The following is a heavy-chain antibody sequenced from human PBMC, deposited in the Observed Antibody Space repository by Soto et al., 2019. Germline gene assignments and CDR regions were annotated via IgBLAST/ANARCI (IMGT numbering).Heavy chain of an antibody. J-gene: IGHJ6*02. D-gene: IGHD2-15*01. Sequence: QVHLVESGGGVVQPGRSPRLSCVASGFTFSHYGMHWVRQAPGKGLEWVAVISYDGSNKYYADSVKGRFTISRDNSKNTLYLQMTSLRTEDTALDYCAKLDEGGLQYAYYAMDVWGQGTTVTVSS. CDR3: AKLDEGGLQYAYYAMDV. CDR1: GFTFSHYG. V-gene: IGHV3-30*18. CDR2: ISYDGSNK.